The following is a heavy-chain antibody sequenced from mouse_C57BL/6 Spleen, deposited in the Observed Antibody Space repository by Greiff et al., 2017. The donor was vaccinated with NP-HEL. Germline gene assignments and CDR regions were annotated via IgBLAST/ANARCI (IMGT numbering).Heavy chain of an antibody. CDR1: GYAFSSSW. D-gene: IGHD2-2*01. J-gene: IGHJ2*01. V-gene: IGHV1-82*01. Sequence: VQVVESGPELEKPGASVKISCKASGYAFSSSWMNWVKQRPGKGLEWIGRIYPGDGDTNYNGKFKGKATLTADKSSSTAYMQLSSLTSEDSAVYFCGSGYYFDYWGQGTTLTVSS. CDR2: IYPGDGDT. CDR3: GSGYYFDY.